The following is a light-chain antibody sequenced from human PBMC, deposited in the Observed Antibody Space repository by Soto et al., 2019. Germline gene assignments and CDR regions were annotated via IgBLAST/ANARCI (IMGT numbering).Light chain of an antibody. V-gene: IGKV1-39*01. CDR1: QSISSN. CDR2: VAS. J-gene: IGKJ2*01. Sequence: DIQMTQSPSSLSASVGDRVTITCRASQSISSNLNWYQQKPGEAPKLLIYVASSLQSGVPSRFSGSESGTDYTPPISSLQPDDFATYYCQQSYSPPYTFGQGTKLEIK. CDR3: QQSYSPPYT.